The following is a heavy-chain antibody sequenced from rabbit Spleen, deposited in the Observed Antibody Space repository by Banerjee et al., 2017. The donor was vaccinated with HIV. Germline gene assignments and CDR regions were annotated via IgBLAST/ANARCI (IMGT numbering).Heavy chain of an antibody. V-gene: IGHV1S45*01. Sequence: EQLEESGGDLVKPEGSLTLTCTASGFSFSSSYYMYWVRQAPGKGLEWIGCIDSDGGTGYASWAKGRFTISKTSSTTVTLQMTSLAAADTATYFCARDTSSSFSSYGMDLWGPGTLVTVS. CDR2: IDSDGGT. J-gene: IGHJ6*01. CDR1: GFSFSSSYY. CDR3: ARDTSSSFSSYGMDL. D-gene: IGHD1-1*01.